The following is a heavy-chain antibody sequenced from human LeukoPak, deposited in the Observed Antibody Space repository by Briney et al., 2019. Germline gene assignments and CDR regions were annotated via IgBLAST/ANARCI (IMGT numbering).Heavy chain of an antibody. J-gene: IGHJ6*03. CDR1: GFTFTSSA. V-gene: IGHV1-58*02. CDR3: AADTHNYYDSSGNPGYYYMDV. D-gene: IGHD3-22*01. CDR2: IVVGSGNT. Sequence: SVKVSCKASGFTFTSSAMQWVRQARGQRLEWIGWIVVGSGNTNYAQKFQERVTITRDMSTSTAYMELSSLRSEDTAVYYCAADTHNYYDSSGNPGYYYMDVWGKGTTVTVSS.